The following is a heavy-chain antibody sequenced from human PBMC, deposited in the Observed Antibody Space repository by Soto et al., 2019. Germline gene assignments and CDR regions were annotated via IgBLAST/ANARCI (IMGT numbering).Heavy chain of an antibody. J-gene: IGHJ4*02. V-gene: IGHV3-43*01. Sequence: EVQLVESGGVVVQPGGSLRLSCAASGFTFDDYSMHWVRQAPGKGLEWVALMSWDGRSTYYADSVKGRFTTSRDNSKNSLYLQMTRLTTEDTAFYYCGKDGAVNDYTNLDYWGQGALVTVSS. CDR1: GFTFDDYS. D-gene: IGHD4-4*01. CDR2: MSWDGRST. CDR3: GKDGAVNDYTNLDY.